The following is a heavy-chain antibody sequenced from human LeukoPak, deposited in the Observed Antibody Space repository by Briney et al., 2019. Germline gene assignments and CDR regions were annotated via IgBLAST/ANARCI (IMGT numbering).Heavy chain of an antibody. Sequence: SVKVSCKASGFTFTSSAVQWVRQARGQRLEWIGWIVVGSGNTNYAQKLQGRVTMTTDTSTSTAYMELRSLRSDDTAVYYCARWAGVAAAATDYWGQGTLVTVSS. CDR2: IVVGSGNT. J-gene: IGHJ4*02. CDR1: GFTFTSSA. CDR3: ARWAGVAAAATDY. D-gene: IGHD6-13*01. V-gene: IGHV1-58*01.